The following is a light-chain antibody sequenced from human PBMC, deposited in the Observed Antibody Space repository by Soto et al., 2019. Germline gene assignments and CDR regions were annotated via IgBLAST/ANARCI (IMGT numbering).Light chain of an antibody. Sequence: DIVLTQSPATLSLSPGEIATLSCRASQSVYTYLAWYQQRPGQAPRLLIYDTSDRATGIPARFSGSGSGTDFTLTISSLEPEDFAVYYCQQRSNWPLTFGGGTRVEIK. CDR2: DTS. CDR1: QSVYTY. J-gene: IGKJ4*01. V-gene: IGKV3-11*01. CDR3: QQRSNWPLT.